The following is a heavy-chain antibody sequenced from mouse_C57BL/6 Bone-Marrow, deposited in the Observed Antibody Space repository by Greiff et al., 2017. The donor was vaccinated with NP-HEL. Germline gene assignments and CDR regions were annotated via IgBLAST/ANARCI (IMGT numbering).Heavy chain of an antibody. V-gene: IGHV1-52*01. CDR2: IDPSDSET. CDR1: GYTFTSYW. Sequence: VQLQQPGAELVRPGSSVKLSCKASGYTFTSYWMHWVKQRPIQGLEWIGNIDPSDSETHYKQKFKDKATLTVDKSSSTAYMQLSSLTSEDSAVYYCARNPPITTVVADWYFDVWGTGTTVTVSS. D-gene: IGHD1-1*01. CDR3: ARNPPITTVVADWYFDV. J-gene: IGHJ1*03.